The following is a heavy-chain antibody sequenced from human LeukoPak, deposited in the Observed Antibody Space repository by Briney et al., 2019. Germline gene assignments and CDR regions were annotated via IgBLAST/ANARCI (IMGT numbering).Heavy chain of an antibody. V-gene: IGHV3-23*01. Sequence: GGSLRLSCAASGFTFSSYAMSWVRQTPGKGLEWVSAISGSGGSTYYADSVKGRFTVSRDNSKNTLYLQMNSLRAEDTAVYYCAHIALWLLPHDYWGQGTLVTVSS. D-gene: IGHD6-19*01. CDR1: GFTFSSYA. J-gene: IGHJ4*02. CDR2: ISGSGGST. CDR3: AHIALWLLPHDY.